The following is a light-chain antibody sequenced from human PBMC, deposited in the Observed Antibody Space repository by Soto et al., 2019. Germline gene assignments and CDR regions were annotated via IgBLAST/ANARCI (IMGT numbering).Light chain of an antibody. J-gene: IGLJ2*01. Sequence: QSVLTQPASVSGSPGQSITISCTGTSRDVGSYNLVSWYQQHLGKAPKLMIYEGSKPPSEVSNRFSGSKSGNTASLTISGLQDEDEADYYCCSYAGSSTFVVFGGGTKLTVL. V-gene: IGLV2-23*03. CDR3: CSYAGSSTFVV. CDR1: SRDVGSYNL. CDR2: EGS.